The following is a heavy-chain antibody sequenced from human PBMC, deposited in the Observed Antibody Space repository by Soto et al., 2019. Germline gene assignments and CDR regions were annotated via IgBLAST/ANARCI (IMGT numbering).Heavy chain of an antibody. V-gene: IGHV1-18*04. D-gene: IGHD3-3*01. J-gene: IGHJ6*02. Sequence: ASVKVSCKASGYTFTSYGISWVRQAPGQGREWMGWISTFHGNTNYAQKFQGRVTITADESTSAAYMELSSLRSEDTAVYYCARVGEDFWSGYSQEPYYYYGMDVWGQGTTVTVSS. CDR1: GYTFTSYG. CDR2: ISTFHGNT. CDR3: ARVGEDFWSGYSQEPYYYYGMDV.